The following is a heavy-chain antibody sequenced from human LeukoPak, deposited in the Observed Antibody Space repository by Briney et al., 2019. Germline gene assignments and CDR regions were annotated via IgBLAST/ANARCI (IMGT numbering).Heavy chain of an antibody. CDR1: GGSISSSSYY. Sequence: SETLSLTCTVSGGSISSSSYYWGWIRQPPGKGLEWIGTIYYSGTTYYNPSLKSRVTISIDTSKNHFSLKLSSVTAADTAIYYCARDFSSSSTVYYYYYMDVWGKGTTVTVSS. CDR2: IYYSGTT. CDR3: ARDFSSSSTVYYYYYMDV. D-gene: IGHD6-6*01. J-gene: IGHJ6*03. V-gene: IGHV4-39*07.